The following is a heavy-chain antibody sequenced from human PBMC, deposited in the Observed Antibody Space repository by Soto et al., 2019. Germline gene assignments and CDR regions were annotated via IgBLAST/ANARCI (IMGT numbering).Heavy chain of an antibody. CDR2: ISGSGGST. J-gene: IGHJ5*02. V-gene: IGHV3-23*01. D-gene: IGHD4-17*01. Sequence: GGSLRLSCAASGFTFSSYAMSWVRQAPGKGLEWVSAISGSGGSTYYADSVKGRFTISRDNSKNTLYLQMNSLRAEDTAVYYCAKDLYGDYFFEWFDPWGQGTLVTVSS. CDR3: AKDLYGDYFFEWFDP. CDR1: GFTFSSYA.